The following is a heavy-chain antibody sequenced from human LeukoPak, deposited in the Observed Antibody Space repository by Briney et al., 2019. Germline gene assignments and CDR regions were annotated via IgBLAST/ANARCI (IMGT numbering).Heavy chain of an antibody. Sequence: ASVKVSSKLSGYTLTELSMHWVRQAPGKRGGRRGGFDPEDGETIYAQKLQGRVTITQDTSTDTAYMELSSLRSEDTAVYYCATAPWELEKIEYFQHWGRGTLVTVSS. CDR3: ATAPWELEKIEYFQH. J-gene: IGHJ1*01. CDR1: GYTLTELS. D-gene: IGHD1-26*01. CDR2: FDPEDGET. V-gene: IGHV1-24*01.